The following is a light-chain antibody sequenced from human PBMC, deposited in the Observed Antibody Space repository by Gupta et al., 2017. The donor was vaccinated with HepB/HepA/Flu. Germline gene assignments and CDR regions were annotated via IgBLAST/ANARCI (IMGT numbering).Light chain of an antibody. V-gene: IGKV1-39*01. Sequence: DIQMTQSPSSLSASGGDTVTITCRASQSISNYLNWYQQKPGKAPNLLIYASSSLQSGVPSRFSGSGSGTYFTLTISSLQPEDFATYYCQQSYNTPSLTFGGGTKVEIK. CDR3: QQSYNTPSLT. CDR1: QSISNY. J-gene: IGKJ4*01. CDR2: ASS.